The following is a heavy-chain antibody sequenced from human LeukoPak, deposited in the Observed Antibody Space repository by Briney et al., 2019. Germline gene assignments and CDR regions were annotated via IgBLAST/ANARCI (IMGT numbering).Heavy chain of an antibody. CDR2: ISWNSGSI. Sequence: GGSLRLSCAASGFTFDDYAMHWVRQAPGKGLEWVSGISWNSGSIGYADSVKGRFTISRDNAKNSLYLQMNSLRAEDMALYYCAKDIRPSVGMATMEYWGQGTLVTVSS. CDR3: AKDIRPSVGMATMEY. D-gene: IGHD5-24*01. V-gene: IGHV3-9*03. J-gene: IGHJ4*02. CDR1: GFTFDDYA.